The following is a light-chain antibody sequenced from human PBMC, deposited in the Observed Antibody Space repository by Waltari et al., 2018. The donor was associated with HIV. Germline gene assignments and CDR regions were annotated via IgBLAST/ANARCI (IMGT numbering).Light chain of an antibody. V-gene: IGKV1-39*01. J-gene: IGKJ4*01. CDR2: AAS. CDR3: QQTYTTPPT. Sequence: DIQMTQPPSSLSASVGDRVTITCRASQSISNYLNWYQQNPGKAPKLLIYAASSLQGGVPSRFSGSGSGTDFTLTISSLQPEDFATYYCQQTYTTPPTFGGGTKVEIK. CDR1: QSISNY.